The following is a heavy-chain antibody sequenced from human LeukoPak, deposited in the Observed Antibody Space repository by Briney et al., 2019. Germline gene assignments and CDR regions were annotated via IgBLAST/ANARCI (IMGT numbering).Heavy chain of an antibody. CDR1: GGSISSYY. D-gene: IGHD4-17*01. CDR3: ARGVPIDYGDSSVHLRPYYYGMDV. V-gene: IGHV4-59*01. J-gene: IGHJ6*02. CDR2: IYYSGST. Sequence: ETSETLSLTCTVSGGSISSYYWSWIRQPPGKGLEWIGYIYYSGSTNYNPSLRSRVTISVDTSKNQFSLKLSSVTAADTAVYYCARGVPIDYGDSSVHLRPYYYGMDVWGRGTTVTVSS.